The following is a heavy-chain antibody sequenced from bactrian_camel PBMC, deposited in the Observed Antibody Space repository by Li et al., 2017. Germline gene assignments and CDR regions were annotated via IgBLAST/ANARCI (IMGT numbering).Heavy chain of an antibody. D-gene: IGHD2*01. CDR3: AADRRRHGPPSLRPGDYSV. V-gene: IGHV3S53*01. Sequence: VESGGGSVQAGGSLRLSCAFDAYTPANVRMAWFRQAPGKEREGVASLASDGSSIYANSLKDRFSISKDNARNWLDLQMDSLEPGDTARYYCAADRRRHGPPSLRPGDYSVWGQGTQVTVS. J-gene: IGHJ4*01. CDR1: AYTPANVR. CDR2: LASDGSS.